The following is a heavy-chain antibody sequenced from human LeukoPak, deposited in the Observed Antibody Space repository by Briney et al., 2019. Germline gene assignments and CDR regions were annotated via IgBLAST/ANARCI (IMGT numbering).Heavy chain of an antibody. CDR3: ARSDRLAYDILTGYAFDI. V-gene: IGHV4-59*01. CDR2: IYYSGST. J-gene: IGHJ3*02. Sequence: PSETLSLTCTVSGGSISSYYWSWIRQPPGKGLEWIGYIYYSGSTNYNPSLKSRVTILVDTSKNQFSLKLSSVTAADTAVYYCARSDRLAYDILTGYAFDIWGQGTMVTVSS. CDR1: GGSISSYY. D-gene: IGHD3-9*01.